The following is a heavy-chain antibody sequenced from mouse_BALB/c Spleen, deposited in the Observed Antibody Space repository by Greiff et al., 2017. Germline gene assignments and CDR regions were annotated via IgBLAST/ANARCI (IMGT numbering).Heavy chain of an antibody. CDR1: GFSLTSYG. J-gene: IGHJ3*01. CDR3: ARNYDYGYWFAY. D-gene: IGHD1-2*01. Sequence: QVQLQQSGPGLVQPSQSLSITCTVSGFSLTSYGVHWVRQSPGKGLEWLGVIWSGGSTDYNAAFISRLSISKDNSKSQVFFKMNSLQANDTAIYYCARNYDYGYWFAYWGQGTLVTVSA. V-gene: IGHV2-2*02. CDR2: IWSGGST.